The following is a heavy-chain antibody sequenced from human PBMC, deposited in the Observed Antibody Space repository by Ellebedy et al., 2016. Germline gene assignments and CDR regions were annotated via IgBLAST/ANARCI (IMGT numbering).Heavy chain of an antibody. D-gene: IGHD2-2*01. Sequence: SETLSLXCTVSGGSISSSSYYWGWIRQPPGKGLEWIGSIYYSGSTYYNPSLKSRVTISVDTSKNQFSLKLSSVTAADTAVYYCARQGYIVVVPAAKVVNWFDPWGQGTLVTVSS. CDR2: IYYSGST. CDR1: GGSISSSSYY. J-gene: IGHJ5*02. V-gene: IGHV4-39*01. CDR3: ARQGYIVVVPAAKVVNWFDP.